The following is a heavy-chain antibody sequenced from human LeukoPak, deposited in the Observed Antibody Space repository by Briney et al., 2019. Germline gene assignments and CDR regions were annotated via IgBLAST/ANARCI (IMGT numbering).Heavy chain of an antibody. J-gene: IGHJ4*02. CDR2: IYYSGST. CDR3: ARVPYCSSTSCYFFDY. V-gene: IGHV4-30-4*08. CDR1: GGSISSGDYY. D-gene: IGHD2-2*01. Sequence: SETLSLTCTVSGGSISSGDYYWSWIRQPQGKGLEGIVYIYYSGSTYYNPSLKSRVTMSVDTSKNQFSLKLSSVTAADTAVYYCARVPYCSSTSCYFFDYWGQGTLVTVSS.